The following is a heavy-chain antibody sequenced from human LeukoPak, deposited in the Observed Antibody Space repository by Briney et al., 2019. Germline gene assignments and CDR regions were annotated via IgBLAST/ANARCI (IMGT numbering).Heavy chain of an antibody. Sequence: SETLSLTCTVSGGSISSYYWSWIRQPPGKGLEWIGYIYFSGSTNYNPSLTSQVTISIDTSKNRFSLKLSSVTAADTAVYYCARGGSSGWVDYWGQGTLVTVSS. CDR1: GGSISSYY. CDR3: ARGGSSGWVDY. V-gene: IGHV4-59*01. CDR2: IYFSGST. D-gene: IGHD6-19*01. J-gene: IGHJ4*02.